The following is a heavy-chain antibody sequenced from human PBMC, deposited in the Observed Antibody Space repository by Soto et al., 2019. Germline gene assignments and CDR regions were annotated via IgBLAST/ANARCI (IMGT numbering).Heavy chain of an antibody. J-gene: IGHJ6*02. D-gene: IGHD2-2*01. CDR1: GYTFTVYY. V-gene: IGHV1-2*04. CDR3: ASHCSRASCYSGYYGMDV. CDR2: INPNRGGT. Sequence: ASVKVSCKASGYTFTVYYMHWVRQAPGQGIKWKRWINPNRGGTNYAQKFQGWVTMTRDTSISTSYMELSRLRSDDTAMYYCASHCSRASCYSGYYGMDVWGQGTTVTVSS.